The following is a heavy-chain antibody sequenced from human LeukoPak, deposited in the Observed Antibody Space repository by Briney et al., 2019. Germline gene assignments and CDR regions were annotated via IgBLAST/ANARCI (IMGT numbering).Heavy chain of an antibody. D-gene: IGHD6-19*01. V-gene: IGHV3-23*01. CDR2: ISSAGST. J-gene: IGHJ6*02. Sequence: GGSLRLSCAASGFTFSSYAMSWVRQAPGKGLEWVSAISSAGSTYYADSVRGRFTISRDNSKNTLYLQMNSLRAEDTAVYYCAKKVSHRVAGTNYYYGMDVWGQGTTVTVSS. CDR1: GFTFSSYA. CDR3: AKKVSHRVAGTNYYYGMDV.